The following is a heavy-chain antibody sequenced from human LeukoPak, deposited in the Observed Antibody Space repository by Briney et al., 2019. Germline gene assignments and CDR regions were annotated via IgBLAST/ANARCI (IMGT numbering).Heavy chain of an antibody. V-gene: IGHV4-59*12. CDR1: GGSISSYY. J-gene: IGHJ4*02. D-gene: IGHD2-2*01. Sequence: SETLSLTCTVSGGSISSYYWSWIRQPPGKGLEWIGYIYYSGSTNYNPSLKSRVTISVDTSKNQFSLKLSSVTAADTAVYYCARVSGTNIVVVPAVDYWGQGTLVTVSS. CDR2: IYYSGST. CDR3: ARVSGTNIVVVPAVDY.